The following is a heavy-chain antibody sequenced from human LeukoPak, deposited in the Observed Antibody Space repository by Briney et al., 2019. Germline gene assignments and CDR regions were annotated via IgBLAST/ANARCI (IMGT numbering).Heavy chain of an antibody. J-gene: IGHJ4*02. CDR3: ARRRYCSGGSCFDY. Sequence: SGPTLVNPTQTLTLTCTFSGFSLSTSGVGVGWIRQPPGKALEWLALIYWDDDNRYSPSLKSRLTITKDTSKNQAVFTVTNMDPVDTATYYCARRRYCSGGSCFDYWGQGTLVTVSS. V-gene: IGHV2-5*02. D-gene: IGHD2-15*01. CDR2: IYWDDDN. CDR1: GFSLSTSGVG.